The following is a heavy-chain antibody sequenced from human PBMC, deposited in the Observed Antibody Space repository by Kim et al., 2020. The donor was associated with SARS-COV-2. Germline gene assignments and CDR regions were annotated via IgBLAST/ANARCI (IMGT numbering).Heavy chain of an antibody. D-gene: IGHD6-6*01. V-gene: IGHV3-30-3*01. CDR1: GFTFSSYA. CDR2: ISYDGSNK. J-gene: IGHJ4*02. Sequence: GGSLRLSCAASGFTFSSYAMHWVRQAPGKGLEWVAVISYDGSNKYYADSVKGRFTISRDNSKNTLYLQMNSLRAEDTAVYYCARVPDEYSSSSFDYWGQGTLVTVSS. CDR3: ARVPDEYSSSSFDY.